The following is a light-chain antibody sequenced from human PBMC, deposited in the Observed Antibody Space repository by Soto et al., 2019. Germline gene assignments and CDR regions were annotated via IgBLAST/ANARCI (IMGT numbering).Light chain of an antibody. CDR1: QDISSY. CDR2: GAS. CDR3: QQVHDYPIT. Sequence: DIQLTQSPSFLSASVVDRVTVTCLSSQDISSYLAWYQQKPGKAPKILIYGASTLQSGVPPRFGGSGSGTAFTLTISSLQPEDFATYFCQQVHDYPITFGGGTKVDIK. J-gene: IGKJ4*01. V-gene: IGKV1-9*01.